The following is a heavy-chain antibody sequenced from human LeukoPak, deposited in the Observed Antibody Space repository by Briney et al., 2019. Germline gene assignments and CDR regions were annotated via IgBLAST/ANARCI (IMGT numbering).Heavy chain of an antibody. CDR2: ISYDGSNK. CDR1: GFTFSSCG. D-gene: IGHD4-17*01. CDR3: AKDQIDYGDYAGYDAFDI. Sequence: GGSLRLSCAASGFTFSSCGMHWVRQAPGKGLEWVAVISYDGSNKYYADSVKGRFTISRDNSKNTLYLQMNSLRAEDTAVYYCAKDQIDYGDYAGYDAFDIWGQGTVVTVSS. J-gene: IGHJ3*02. V-gene: IGHV3-30*18.